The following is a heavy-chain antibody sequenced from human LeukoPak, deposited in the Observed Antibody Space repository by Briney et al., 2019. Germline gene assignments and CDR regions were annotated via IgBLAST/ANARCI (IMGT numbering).Heavy chain of an antibody. Sequence: ASVKVSCKASGGTFSSYAISWVRQAPGQGLEWMGGIIPIFGTANYAQKFQGRVTITADESTSTAYMELSSLRAEDTAVYYCAKDRKRRNYYDSSGYSYYFDYWGQGTLVTVSS. V-gene: IGHV1-69*13. D-gene: IGHD3-22*01. CDR1: GGTFSSYA. J-gene: IGHJ4*02. CDR2: IIPIFGTA. CDR3: AKDRKRRNYYDSSGYSYYFDY.